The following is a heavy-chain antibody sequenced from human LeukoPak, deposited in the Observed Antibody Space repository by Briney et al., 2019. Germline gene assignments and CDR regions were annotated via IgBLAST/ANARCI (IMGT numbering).Heavy chain of an antibody. CDR2: FSGSGGST. D-gene: IGHD6-19*01. Sequence: LAGGSLRLSCAASGFTFSSYAMSCVRQAPGKGLEWVSAFSGSGGSTYYADSVKGRFTISRDNSKNTLYLQMNSLRAEDTAVYYCAKSIEYSSGWVPKDDYYYYGMDVWGQGTTVTVSS. V-gene: IGHV3-23*01. CDR1: GFTFSSYA. CDR3: AKSIEYSSGWVPKDDYYYYGMDV. J-gene: IGHJ6*02.